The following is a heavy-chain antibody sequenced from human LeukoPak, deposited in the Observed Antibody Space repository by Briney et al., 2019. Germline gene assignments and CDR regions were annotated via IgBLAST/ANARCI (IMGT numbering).Heavy chain of an antibody. Sequence: GGPLRLSCAASGFTFSSYSMNWVRQAPGKGLEWVSSISSSSSYIYYADSVKGRFTISRDNSKNTLYLQMNSLRAEDTAVYYCAKDRAGVAAAGKVFDYWGQGTLVTVSS. V-gene: IGHV3-21*04. CDR3: AKDRAGVAAAGKVFDY. CDR1: GFTFSSYS. CDR2: ISSSSSYI. D-gene: IGHD6-13*01. J-gene: IGHJ4*02.